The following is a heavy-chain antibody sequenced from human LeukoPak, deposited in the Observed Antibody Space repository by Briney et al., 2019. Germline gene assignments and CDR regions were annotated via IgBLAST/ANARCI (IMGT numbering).Heavy chain of an antibody. CDR1: GFTFSSYA. Sequence: GGSLRLSCSASGFTFSSYAMYWVRQAPGKGLEYVSGISSNRGSTYYADSVKGRFTISRDNSKNTLYLQMSSLRAEDTAVYYCVNRGGLLLYFIYWGQGTLVTVSS. D-gene: IGHD3-22*01. CDR3: VNRGGLLLYFIY. CDR2: ISSNRGST. J-gene: IGHJ4*02. V-gene: IGHV3-64D*06.